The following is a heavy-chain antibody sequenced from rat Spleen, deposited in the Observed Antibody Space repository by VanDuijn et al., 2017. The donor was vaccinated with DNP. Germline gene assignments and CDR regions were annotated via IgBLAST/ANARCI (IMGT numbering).Heavy chain of an antibody. CDR2: ISYDGGST. Sequence: EVQLVESGGGLVQPGRSLKLSCAASGFTFSSYYMAWVRQAPTKGLEWVAYISYDGGSTNYGDSVKGRFTISRDIAKSTLYLQMNSLRSEDMATYFCARLSEYRYKFWYFDFWGPGTMVTVSS. D-gene: IGHD1-5*01. CDR3: ARLSEYRYKFWYFDF. CDR1: GFTFSSYY. J-gene: IGHJ1*01. V-gene: IGHV5-22*01.